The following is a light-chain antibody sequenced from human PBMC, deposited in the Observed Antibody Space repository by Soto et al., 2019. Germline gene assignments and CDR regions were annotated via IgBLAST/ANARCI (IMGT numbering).Light chain of an antibody. V-gene: IGLV2-14*01. CDR3: SSYTTITTPSYV. CDR2: GVS. J-gene: IGLJ1*01. CDR1: SSDVGGYNS. Sequence: QSALTQPASVSGSPGQSITISCTGTSSDVGGYNSVSWYQQLPGKAPKLMIYGVSSRPSGVSNRFSGSKSGNTASLTISGLQTEDEADYYCSSYTTITTPSYVFGSGTKLTVL.